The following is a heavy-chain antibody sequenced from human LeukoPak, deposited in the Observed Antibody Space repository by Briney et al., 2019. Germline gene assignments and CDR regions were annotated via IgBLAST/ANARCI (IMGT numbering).Heavy chain of an antibody. CDR3: AKGGAIPYYYGMDV. V-gene: IGHV3-23*01. CDR2: ISGSGGST. D-gene: IGHD2-2*01. Sequence: GGSLRLSCAASGFTFSDYYMSWIRQAPGKGLEWVSAISGSGGSTYYADSVKGRFTISRDNSKNTLYLQMNSLRAEDTAVYYCAKGGAIPYYYGMDVWGQGTTVTVSS. J-gene: IGHJ6*02. CDR1: GFTFSDYY.